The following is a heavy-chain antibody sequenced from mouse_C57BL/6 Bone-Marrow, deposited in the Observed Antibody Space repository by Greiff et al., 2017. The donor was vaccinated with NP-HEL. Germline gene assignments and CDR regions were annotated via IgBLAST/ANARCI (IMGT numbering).Heavy chain of an antibody. Sequence: QVQLQQPGAELVKPGASVKMSCKASGYTFTSYWITWVKQRPGQGLEWIGDIYPGSGSTNYNEKFKSKATLTVDTSSSTAYMQLSSLTSEDSAVYYCARGRYYDYDDYAMDYCGQGTSVTVSS. CDR3: ARGRYYDYDDYAMDY. V-gene: IGHV1-55*01. D-gene: IGHD2-4*01. CDR2: IYPGSGST. CDR1: GYTFTSYW. J-gene: IGHJ4*01.